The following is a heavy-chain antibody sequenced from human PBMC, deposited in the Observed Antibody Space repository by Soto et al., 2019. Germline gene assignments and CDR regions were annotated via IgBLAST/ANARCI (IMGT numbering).Heavy chain of an antibody. CDR1: GFNFNTYS. V-gene: IGHV3-30-3*01. D-gene: IGHD6-13*01. J-gene: IGHJ4*02. CDR3: ARDGGKGAPGTFDY. CDR2: ISYDGSNK. Sequence: GGSLRLSCAASGFNFNTYSMQWVRQAPGKGLEWVTVISYDGSNKFYADSVKGRFTVSRDNTKNTLYLQMNSLRLDDTAVYYCARDGGKGAPGTFDYWGQGTLVTVSS.